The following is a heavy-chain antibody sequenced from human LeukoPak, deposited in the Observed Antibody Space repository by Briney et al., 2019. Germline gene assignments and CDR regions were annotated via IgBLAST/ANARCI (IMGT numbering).Heavy chain of an antibody. J-gene: IGHJ4*02. Sequence: TGGSLRLSCAASGFIFSRYEMNWVRQAPGKGLEWVSYISSTGSTISYADSVKGRFTISRDNAKNSLYLQMNSLRAEDTAVYYCARGFKYSSGWYYFDYWGQGTLVTVSS. CDR1: GFIFSRYE. D-gene: IGHD6-19*01. CDR3: ARGFKYSSGWYYFDY. CDR2: ISSTGSTI. V-gene: IGHV3-48*03.